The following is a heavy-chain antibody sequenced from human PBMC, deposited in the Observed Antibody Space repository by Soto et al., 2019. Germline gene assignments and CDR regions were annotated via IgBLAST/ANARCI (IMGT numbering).Heavy chain of an antibody. J-gene: IGHJ6*03. CDR2: ISGRGSSP. V-gene: IGHV3-23*01. Sequence: EVELLESGGTLEQPGGSLRLSCTASGFRFSNYAMSWVRQAPGKGLEWVSGISGRGSSPYYADSVKGRFTISRDNSKNTLYLQMNSLRAEDTAVYYCAKGEADYYYYMDVWGTGTTVTVSS. CDR1: GFRFSNYA. CDR3: AKGEADYYYYMDV. D-gene: IGHD6-13*01.